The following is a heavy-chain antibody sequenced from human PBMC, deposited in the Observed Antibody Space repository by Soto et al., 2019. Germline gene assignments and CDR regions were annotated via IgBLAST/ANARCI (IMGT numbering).Heavy chain of an antibody. D-gene: IGHD3-10*01. CDR1: GYSFTSYW. CDR3: ARNPYGRFDY. J-gene: IGHJ4*02. CDR2: IDPSDSYT. V-gene: IGHV5-10-1*01. Sequence: RGESLKISCKGSGYSFTSYWISWVRQMPGKGLEWMGRIDPSDSYTNYSPSFQGHVTISADKSISTAYLQWSSLKASDTDMYYCARNPYGRFDYWGQGPLVTVYS.